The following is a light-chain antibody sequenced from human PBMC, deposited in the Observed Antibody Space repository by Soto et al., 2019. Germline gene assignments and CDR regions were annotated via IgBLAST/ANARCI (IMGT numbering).Light chain of an antibody. CDR2: GAS. Sequence: EIVMTQSPSTLSVSPGRRATLSCRASQSVSSNLAWYQQKPGQAPRLVXYGASTRATGIPARFSGSGSATEFTLTISSLQSEDFAVYYCQQYNNWPPITFGQGTRLEIK. CDR1: QSVSSN. J-gene: IGKJ5*01. V-gene: IGKV3-15*01. CDR3: QQYNNWPPIT.